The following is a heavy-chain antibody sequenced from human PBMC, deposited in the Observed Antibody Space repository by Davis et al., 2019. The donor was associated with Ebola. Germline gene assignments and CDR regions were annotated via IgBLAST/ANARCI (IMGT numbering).Heavy chain of an antibody. V-gene: IGHV4-59*01. CDR1: GDSMNNYF. Sequence: PSETLSLTCNVSGDSMNNYFWSWIRQTPGREPGWLGYFSYTGTTRYKPSLTSRLTVSGDMSKKQFSLRLTSVTAADTAVYYCGRGRHNWNTLDLWGPGTLVTV. J-gene: IGHJ5*02. CDR2: FSYTGTT. CDR3: GRGRHNWNTLDL. D-gene: IGHD1/OR15-1a*01.